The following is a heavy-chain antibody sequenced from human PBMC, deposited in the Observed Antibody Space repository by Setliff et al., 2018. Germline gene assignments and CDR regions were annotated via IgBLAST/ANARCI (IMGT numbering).Heavy chain of an antibody. CDR3: ARGRDRIAARRGNWFDP. CDR1: GGSFSGYS. CDR2: INHGGST. Sequence: PSETLSLTCAVYGGSFSGYSWSWIRQPPGKGLEWIGEINHGGSTNYNPSLKNRVTISVDTSKNQFSLKLSSVTAADTAVFYCARGRDRIAARRGNWFDPWGQGTLVTVSS. V-gene: IGHV4-34*01. J-gene: IGHJ5*02. D-gene: IGHD6-6*01.